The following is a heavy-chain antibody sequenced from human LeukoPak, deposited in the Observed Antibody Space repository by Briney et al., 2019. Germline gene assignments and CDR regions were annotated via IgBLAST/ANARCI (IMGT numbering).Heavy chain of an antibody. J-gene: IGHJ4*02. CDR1: GYTLTGYY. CDR2: INPNSGVT. CDR3: AKEAVGCSGGSCYSAPGDY. D-gene: IGHD2-15*01. Sequence: ASVKVSCKASGYTLTGYYMHWVRQAPGQGLEWMGWINPNSGVTNYAQKLQGRVTMTRDTSISTAYMELSRLRSDDTAVYYCAKEAVGCSGGSCYSAPGDYWGQGTLVTVSS. V-gene: IGHV1-2*02.